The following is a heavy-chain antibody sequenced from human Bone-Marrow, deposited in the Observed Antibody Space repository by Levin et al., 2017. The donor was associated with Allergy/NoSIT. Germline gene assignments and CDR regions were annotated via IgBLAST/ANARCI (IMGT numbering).Heavy chain of an antibody. CDR2: IRSKNDGGTT. Sequence: MPGGSLRLSCAASGFTFSIAWMSWVRQAPGKGLEWVGRIRSKNDGGTTDYAAPGKGRFTISRDDSKNTLYLQMNSLKTAATAEYYCTADGSSWYEGEYYFDSWGQGTLVTVSS. J-gene: IGHJ4*02. CDR3: TADGSSWYEGEYYFDS. V-gene: IGHV3-15*01. D-gene: IGHD6-13*01. CDR1: GFTFSIAW.